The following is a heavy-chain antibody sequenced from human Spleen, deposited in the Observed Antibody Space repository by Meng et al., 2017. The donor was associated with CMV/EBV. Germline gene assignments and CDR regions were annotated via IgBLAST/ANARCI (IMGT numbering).Heavy chain of an antibody. V-gene: IGHV4-4*02. Sequence: ASITSSMWWTWVRQPPGEGLEWIGEIDHSGKSNSNPSLKSRLTLSLNTSNNHLSLRMTSVTAEDTAIYYCARVREHTSLGNYWFDPWGQGTLVTVSS. CDR3: ARVREHTSLGNYWFDP. D-gene: IGHD3-16*01. CDR2: IDHSGKS. CDR1: ASITSSMW. J-gene: IGHJ5*02.